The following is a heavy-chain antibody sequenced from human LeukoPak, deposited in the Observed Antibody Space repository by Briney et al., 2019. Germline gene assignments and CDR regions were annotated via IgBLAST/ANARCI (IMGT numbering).Heavy chain of an antibody. CDR2: FDPEDGET. V-gene: IGHV1-24*01. D-gene: IGHD3-10*01. CDR1: GYTPTELS. J-gene: IGHJ3*02. Sequence: ASVKVSFTVSGYTPTELSMHWVRQAPGKGLEWMGGFDPEDGETMYAQTFQGRVTMTEDTSTDTAYMELSSLRSEDTAVYYCATALITMVRGVRRPGAFDIWGQGTMVTVSS. CDR3: ATALITMVRGVRRPGAFDI.